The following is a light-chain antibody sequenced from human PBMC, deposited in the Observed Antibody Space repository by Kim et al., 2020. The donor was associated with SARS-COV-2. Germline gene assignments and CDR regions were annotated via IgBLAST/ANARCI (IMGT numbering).Light chain of an antibody. V-gene: IGKV3-20*01. CDR1: QIVSSNY. CDR2: GAY. J-gene: IGKJ4*02. CDR3: QHYACSLT. Sequence: LSPGERTTLSCRGSQIVSSNYLSLYQQKPGQAPRLLIYGAYSRATSIPDRFSGSGSGTDFTLTINRLEPEDFAVYYCQHYACSLTFGGGTKVDIK.